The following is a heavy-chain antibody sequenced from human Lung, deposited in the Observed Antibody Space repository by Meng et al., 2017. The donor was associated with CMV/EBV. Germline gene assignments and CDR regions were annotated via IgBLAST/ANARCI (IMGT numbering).Heavy chain of an antibody. Sequence: SETLSLTCTVSGYSISSGYYWGWIRQPPGKGLEWIGNIYKSGRTFYSPSLKTRVTMSVDTSKNQFSLKLRSVTAADTAVYYCARFPFEDWGQGTLVTVSS. CDR1: GYSISSGYY. CDR2: IYKSGRT. CDR3: ARFPFED. V-gene: IGHV4-38-2*02. J-gene: IGHJ4*02.